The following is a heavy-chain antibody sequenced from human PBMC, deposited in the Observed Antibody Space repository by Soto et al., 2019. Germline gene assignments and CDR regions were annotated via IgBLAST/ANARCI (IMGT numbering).Heavy chain of an antibody. CDR2: ISYDGSNK. D-gene: IGHD5-18*01. CDR1: GFTFSSYA. Sequence: GSLRLSCAASGFTFSSYAMHWIRQAPGKGLEWVAVISYDGSNKYYADSVKGRFTISRDNSKNTLYLQMNSLRAEDTAVYYCARSVDTAMVFDYWGQGTLVTVSS. V-gene: IGHV3-30-3*01. CDR3: ARSVDTAMVFDY. J-gene: IGHJ4*02.